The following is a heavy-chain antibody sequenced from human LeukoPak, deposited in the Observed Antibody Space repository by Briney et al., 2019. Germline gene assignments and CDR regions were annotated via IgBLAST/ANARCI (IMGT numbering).Heavy chain of an antibody. CDR2: MNPNNSNT. CDR1: GYTFTGYG. J-gene: IGHJ3*02. V-gene: IGHV1-8*03. Sequence: GASVKVSCKASGYTFTGYGINWVRQAAGQGLEWMGWMNPNNSNTGYAQKFQGRVTITRDTSINTTYMELRSLISDDTAVYYCARVDLGHRALDIWGQGTMVTVSS. D-gene: IGHD3-16*01. CDR3: ARVDLGHRALDI.